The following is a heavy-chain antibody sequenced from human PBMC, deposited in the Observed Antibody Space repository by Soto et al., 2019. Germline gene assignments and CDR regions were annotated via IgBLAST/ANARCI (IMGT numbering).Heavy chain of an antibody. CDR2: IKSKTDGGTT. Sequence: PGGSLSLSCEASGFTFSNAWMNWVRQAPGKGLEWVGRIKSKTDGGTTDYAAPVKGRFTISRDDSKNTLYLQMNSLKTEDTAVYYCTTGRGYSYGGGTNYYYYYGMDVWGQGTTVTVSS. V-gene: IGHV3-15*07. J-gene: IGHJ6*02. CDR3: TTGRGYSYGGGTNYYYYYGMDV. D-gene: IGHD5-18*01. CDR1: GFTFSNAW.